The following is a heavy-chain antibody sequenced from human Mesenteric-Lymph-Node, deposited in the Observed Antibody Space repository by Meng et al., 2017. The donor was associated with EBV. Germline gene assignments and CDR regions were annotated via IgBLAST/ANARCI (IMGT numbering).Heavy chain of an antibody. J-gene: IGHJ5*02. CDR3: ARNVQSCSGSNCYHWFDP. CDR2: IYHSGGT. CDR1: GVSITSNSG. D-gene: IGHD2-2*01. V-gene: IGHV4-4*02. Sequence: QGQLQGSGPGLWKPSGTLSLTCTVSGVSITSNSGWTWVRQPPGKGLEWIGKIYHSGGTNYNPSLESRVTISVDKSTNQFSLRVSSVTAADTAVYYCARNVQSCSGSNCYHWFDPWGQGTLVTVSS.